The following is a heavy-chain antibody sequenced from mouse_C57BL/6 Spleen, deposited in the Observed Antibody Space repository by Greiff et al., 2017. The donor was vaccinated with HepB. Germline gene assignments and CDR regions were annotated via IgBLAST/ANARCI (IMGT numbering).Heavy chain of an antibody. CDR1: GYTFTSYW. CDR3: ARGIPYYFDY. Sequence: LKQPGAELVRPGSSVKLSCKASGYTFTSYWMDWVKQRPGQGLEWIGNIYPSDSETHYNQKFKDKATLTVDKSSSTAYMQLSSLTSEDSAVYYCARGIPYYFDYWGQGTTLTVSS. J-gene: IGHJ2*01. CDR2: IYPSDSET. V-gene: IGHV1-61*01.